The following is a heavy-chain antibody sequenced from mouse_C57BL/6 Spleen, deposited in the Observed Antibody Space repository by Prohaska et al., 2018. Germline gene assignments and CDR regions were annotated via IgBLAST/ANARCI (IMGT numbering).Heavy chain of an antibody. CDR3: AEGDWFAY. CDR2: INPNNGGT. J-gene: IGHJ3*01. V-gene: IGHV1-26*01. Sequence: SVKISCKASGYTFTDYYMNWVKKSHGKSLEWIGDINPNNGGTSYNQKFKGKATLTLDKASRTAYIELRSLTSEDSAVYYCAEGDWFAYWGQGTLVTVSA. CDR1: GYTFTDYY.